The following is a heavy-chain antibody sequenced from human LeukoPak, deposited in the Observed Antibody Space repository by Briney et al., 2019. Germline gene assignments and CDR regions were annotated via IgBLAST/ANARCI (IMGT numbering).Heavy chain of an antibody. Sequence: GGSPRLSCAASGFTFSSYAMSWVRQAPGKGLEWVSGISGSGGSTYYADSVTGRFTISRDNSKNTLYLQMNSLRAEDTAVYYCAKEGGVSSGYYLRRYFDYWGQGTLVTVSS. J-gene: IGHJ4*02. V-gene: IGHV3-23*01. CDR3: AKEGGVSSGYYLRRYFDY. CDR1: GFTFSSYA. CDR2: ISGSGGST. D-gene: IGHD3-22*01.